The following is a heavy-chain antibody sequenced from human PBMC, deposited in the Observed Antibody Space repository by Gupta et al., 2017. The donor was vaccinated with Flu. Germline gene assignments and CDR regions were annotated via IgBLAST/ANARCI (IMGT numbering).Heavy chain of an antibody. D-gene: IGHD3-3*01. CDR3: ARAFTIFRVHNGFDL. CDR2: IDPKTGDT. Sequence: QVQLVQSGAEVKKPGASVKVSCEATGYTFTFYYIHWLRQAPGQGLEWVGRIDPKTGDTSYSQKFQGRVTMTTDTSIKKAYMELSGLTSDDTAVYYCARAFTIFRVHNGFDLWGRGTLVSVSS. CDR1: GYTFTFYY. V-gene: IGHV1-2*06. J-gene: IGHJ2*01.